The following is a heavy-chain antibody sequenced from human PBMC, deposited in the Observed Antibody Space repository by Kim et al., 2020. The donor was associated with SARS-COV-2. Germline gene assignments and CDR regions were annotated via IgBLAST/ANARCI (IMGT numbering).Heavy chain of an antibody. V-gene: IGHV1-69*01. CDR2: G. Sequence: GHYAQMFQGRVTITADESTSTAYMELSSLRSEDTAVYYCASGLKYHGMDVWGQGTAVTVSS. CDR3: ASGLKYHGMDV. J-gene: IGHJ6*02.